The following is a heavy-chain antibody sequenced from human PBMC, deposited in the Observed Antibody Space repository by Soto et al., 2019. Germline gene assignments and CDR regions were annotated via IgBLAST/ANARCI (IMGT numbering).Heavy chain of an antibody. Sequence: GASVKVSCKASGYTFTTYGISWVRQTPGQGLEWMGWIGTYNGDTNYAQKLHGRVTMTTDTSTNTAYMEVRSLTSDDTAVYYCARDLLYCGGDCHEDEFDIWG. CDR2: IGTYNGDT. CDR1: GYTFTTYG. CDR3: ARDLLYCGGDCHEDEFDI. J-gene: IGHJ3*02. D-gene: IGHD2-21*02. V-gene: IGHV1-18*01.